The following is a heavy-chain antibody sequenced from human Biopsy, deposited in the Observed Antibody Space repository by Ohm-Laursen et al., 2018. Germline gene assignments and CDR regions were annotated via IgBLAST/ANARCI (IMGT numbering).Heavy chain of an antibody. V-gene: IGHV3-23*01. J-gene: IGHJ5*02. Sequence: SLRLSCTASGFTFRSYAMAWVRRAPGKGLEWVSTASTTGAATYYADSVKGRFTISRDNSKNTLYLQMNSVRADDTAIYYCAKGGSITIFGVVINNCFDPWGQGTRVTVSS. CDR2: ASTTGAAT. D-gene: IGHD3-3*01. CDR3: AKGGSITIFGVVINNCFDP. CDR1: GFTFRSYA.